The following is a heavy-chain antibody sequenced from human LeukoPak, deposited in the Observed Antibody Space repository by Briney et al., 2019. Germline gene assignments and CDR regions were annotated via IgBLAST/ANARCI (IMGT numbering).Heavy chain of an antibody. D-gene: IGHD4-17*01. Sequence: SETLSLTCTLSGDSISSGGYCWNWFRQHPGKGLEWIGYIYSSGNTFYNPSLKSRVVISVDTSKNQFSLKLSSVTAADTAVYYCARDGRTRERDYEFDYWGQGTLVTVSS. J-gene: IGHJ4*02. CDR2: IYSSGNT. V-gene: IGHV4-31*03. CDR3: ARDGRTRERDYEFDY. CDR1: GDSISSGGYC.